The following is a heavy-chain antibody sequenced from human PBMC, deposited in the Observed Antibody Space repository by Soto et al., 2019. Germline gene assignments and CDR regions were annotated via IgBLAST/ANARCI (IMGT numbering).Heavy chain of an antibody. CDR2: IKDGGSEK. V-gene: IGHV3-7*01. J-gene: IGHJ6*02. CDR3: ATYDTRGYYPYYHYYGMDV. D-gene: IGHD3-22*01. Sequence: EVQLVESGGGLVQPGGSLRLSCAASGFTFSNYWMSWVRQAPGKGLEWVANIKDGGSEKYYVDSVKGRFTISRDNAXNXLXXQMNSLRAEDTAVYYCATYDTRGYYPYYHYYGMDVWGQGTTVTVSS. CDR1: GFTFSNYW.